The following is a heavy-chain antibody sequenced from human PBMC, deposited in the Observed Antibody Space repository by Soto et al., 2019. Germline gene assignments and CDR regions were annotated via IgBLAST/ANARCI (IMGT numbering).Heavy chain of an antibody. CDR1: GGSISSGGYS. J-gene: IGHJ4*02. Sequence: QLQLQESGSGLVKPSQTLSLTCAVSGGSISSGGYSWSWIRQPPGKGLECIGYIYHSGSTYYTPSLKTRVTVAVDRSNTQFSLKLSSVTAAATAVYYCARGPPPLWWSQGTLVSVA. CDR2: IYHSGST. CDR3: ARGPPPLW. D-gene: IGHD2-21*01. V-gene: IGHV4-30-2*01.